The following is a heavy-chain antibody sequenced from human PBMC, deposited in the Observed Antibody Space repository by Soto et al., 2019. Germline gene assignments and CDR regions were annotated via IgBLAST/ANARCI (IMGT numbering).Heavy chain of an antibody. CDR3: AKDLNYEIVATYDY. J-gene: IGHJ4*02. CDR1: GFTFSSYA. D-gene: IGHD5-12*01. V-gene: IGHV3-23*01. Sequence: GGSLRLSCAASGFTFSSYAMSWVRQAPGKGLEWVSAISGSGGSTYYADSVKGRFTISRDNSKNTLYLQMNSLRAEDTAVYYCAKDLNYEIVATYDYWGQGTLVTVSS. CDR2: ISGSGGST.